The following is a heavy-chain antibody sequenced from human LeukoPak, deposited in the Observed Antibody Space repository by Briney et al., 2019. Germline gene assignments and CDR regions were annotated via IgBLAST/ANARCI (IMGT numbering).Heavy chain of an antibody. CDR2: IKEDGTVK. CDR3: AKDRHKDSSSSY. D-gene: IGHD6-13*01. CDR1: GFSFNTYW. Sequence: GGSLRLSCVVSGFSFNTYWMSWVRQAPGKGLERVANIKEDGTVKYYLDSVKGRFTISRDNAKSSLYLQMNSLRAEDTAVYYCAKDRHKDSSSSYWGQGTLVTVSS. J-gene: IGHJ4*02. V-gene: IGHV3-7*03.